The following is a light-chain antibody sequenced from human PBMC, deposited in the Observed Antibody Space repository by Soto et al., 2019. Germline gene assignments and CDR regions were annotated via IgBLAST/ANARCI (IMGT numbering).Light chain of an antibody. V-gene: IGLV1-44*01. CDR1: SSNIGSKT. J-gene: IGLJ2*01. CDR3: AAWDDSLNGVV. CDR2: RNN. Sequence: QSVLTQPPSASGTPGQRVTISCSGSSSNIGSKTVNWYQQLPGTAPKLLIYRNNQRPSGVPDRFSGSKSGTSAALAISGLQSEDEADYYGAAWDDSLNGVVFGGGTKLTVL.